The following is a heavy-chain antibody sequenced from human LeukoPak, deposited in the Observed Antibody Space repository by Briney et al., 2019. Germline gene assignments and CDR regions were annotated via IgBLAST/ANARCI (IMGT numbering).Heavy chain of an antibody. J-gene: IGHJ4*02. CDR2: IYYSGST. V-gene: IGHV4-39*01. CDR1: GGSISSSSYY. D-gene: IGHD3-10*01. CDR3: ARLPLYYYGSGSPLGPFDY. Sequence: SETLSLTCTVSGGSISSSSYYWGWIRQPPGKGLEWIGSIYYSGSTYYNPSLKSRVTISVDTSKNQFSLKLSSVTAADTAVYYCARLPLYYYGSGSPLGPFDYWGQGTLVTVSS.